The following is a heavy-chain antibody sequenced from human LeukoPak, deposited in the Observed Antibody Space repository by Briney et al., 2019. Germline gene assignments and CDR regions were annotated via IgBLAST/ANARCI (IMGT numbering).Heavy chain of an antibody. CDR2: INPKSGGT. J-gene: IGHJ5*02. Sequence: SVKVSCKASGYTFTAYYIHWVRQAPGQGLEWMGWINPKSGGTNSAQKFQGRVTMTRDTSITTAYMELSRLRSDDTGVYFCAAMTPLKWFDPWGQGTLVTVSS. D-gene: IGHD2-15*01. V-gene: IGHV1-2*02. CDR1: GYTFTAYY. CDR3: AAMTPLKWFDP.